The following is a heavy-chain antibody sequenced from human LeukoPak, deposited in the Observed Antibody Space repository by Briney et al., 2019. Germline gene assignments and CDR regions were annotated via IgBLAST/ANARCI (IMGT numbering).Heavy chain of an antibody. D-gene: IGHD1-1*01. CDR3: ARRRYGTRAFDI. Sequence: SETLSLTCTVSGSSISSSSYYWGWIRQPPGKGLEWIGSIYYSGSTYYNPSLKSRVTISVDTSKNQFSLKLSSVTAADTAVYYCARRRYGTRAFDIWGQGTMVTVSS. V-gene: IGHV4-39*01. CDR1: GSSISSSSYY. CDR2: IYYSGST. J-gene: IGHJ3*02.